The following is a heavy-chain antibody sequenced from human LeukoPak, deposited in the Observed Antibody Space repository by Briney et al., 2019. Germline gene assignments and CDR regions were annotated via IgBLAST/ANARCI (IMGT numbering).Heavy chain of an antibody. CDR3: ARDQRDYGDYYYYYYGMDV. CDR2: IYYRGST. V-gene: IGHV4-59*01. CDR1: GGSISSYY. D-gene: IGHD4-17*01. J-gene: IGHJ6*02. Sequence: SETLSLTCTVSGGSISSYYWSWIRQPPGKGLECIGYIYYRGSTKLRPSLKSRVTISVDTSKNQFSLKLCSVTAADTAVYYCARDQRDYGDYYYYYYGMDVWGQGTTVTVYS.